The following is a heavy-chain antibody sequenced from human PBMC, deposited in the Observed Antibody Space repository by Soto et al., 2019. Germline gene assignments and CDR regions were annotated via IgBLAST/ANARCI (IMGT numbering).Heavy chain of an antibody. D-gene: IGHD2-15*01. V-gene: IGHV1-18*01. Sequence: QVQLVQSGAEVKKPGASVKVSCKASGYTFTSYGVSWVRQAPGQGLEWMGWISAYNGNTNYAQKLQGRVTMTTDTSTITAYMELRSLRSDETAVYYCARVVVAATGFYGMDVWGQGTTVTVSS. CDR1: GYTFTSYG. J-gene: IGHJ6*02. CDR2: ISAYNGNT. CDR3: ARVVVAATGFYGMDV.